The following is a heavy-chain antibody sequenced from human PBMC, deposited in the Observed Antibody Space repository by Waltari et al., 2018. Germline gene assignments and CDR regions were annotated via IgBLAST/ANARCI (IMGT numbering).Heavy chain of an antibody. CDR1: FSRYG. V-gene: IGHV3-7*01. D-gene: IGHD2-2*01. CDR2: INYDGRQK. J-gene: IGHJ4*02. Sequence: FSRYGVSWVRQTRGKGLEGGANINYDGRQKYYVDSVKGRFTISRDNAKNSVYLQTNSLRVEDTAVYYCAKSRGFEYWGQGALITVSS. CDR3: AKSRGFEY.